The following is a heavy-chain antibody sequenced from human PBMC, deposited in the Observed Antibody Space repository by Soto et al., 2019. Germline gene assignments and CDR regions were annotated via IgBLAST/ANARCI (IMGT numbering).Heavy chain of an antibody. D-gene: IGHD6-19*01. Sequence: GGSLRLSCAASGFTFSSYSMNWVRQSPGKGLEWVSYITPSSDTIYYADSVKGRFTISRDNGKNSLYLQMNSLRDEDTAVYYCARDIGSGWYYFDYWGQGNMVTVSS. J-gene: IGHJ4*02. V-gene: IGHV3-48*02. CDR2: ITPSSDTI. CDR1: GFTFSSYS. CDR3: ARDIGSGWYYFDY.